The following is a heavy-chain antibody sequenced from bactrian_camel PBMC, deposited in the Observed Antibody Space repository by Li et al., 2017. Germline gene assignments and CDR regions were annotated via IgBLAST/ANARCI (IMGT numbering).Heavy chain of an antibody. CDR1: GYTVGTVC. V-gene: IGHV3S63*01. Sequence: HVQLVESGGGSVQAGGSLRLSCTTSGYTVGTVCMGWFRQAPGKDREGVATIWTHDNFTTYADPVKGRFTISRDDARNTVYLQMNNLKTEDTAMYSCKTFSSVRTSTRACVEGYYGEGTQVTVS. J-gene: IGHJ4*01. D-gene: IGHD2*01. CDR2: IWTHDNFT.